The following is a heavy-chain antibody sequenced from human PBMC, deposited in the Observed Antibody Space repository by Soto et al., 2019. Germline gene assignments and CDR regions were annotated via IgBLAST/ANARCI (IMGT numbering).Heavy chain of an antibody. J-gene: IGHJ2*01. V-gene: IGHV3-53*04. D-gene: IGHD3-10*01. Sequence: ELQLVESGGGLVQPGGSLRLSCAASGFTVSSNYMSWVRQAPGKGLEWVSLIYSAGTTYYAASVRGRFTISKDNSKNTLYLQMQSLRAEDTAVYYCARHLRVVGFGECELWGRGTLVTVSS. CDR1: GFTVSSNY. CDR3: ARHLRVVGFGECEL. CDR2: IYSAGTT.